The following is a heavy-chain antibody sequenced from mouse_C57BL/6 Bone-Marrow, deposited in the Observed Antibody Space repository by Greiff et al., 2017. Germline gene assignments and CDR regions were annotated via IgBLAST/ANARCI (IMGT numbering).Heavy chain of an antibody. CDR3: ARPYYSNYWYVDV. D-gene: IGHD2-5*01. V-gene: IGHV1-55*01. J-gene: IGHJ1*03. CDR2: ICPGSGSP. Sequence: VQLQQSGAELVKPGASVKMSCKASGYTFTSYWITWVKQRPGQGLEWIGDICPGSGSPNYNEKFKSKATLTVDTSASTAYMQLSSLTSEDSAVYYCARPYYSNYWYVDVWGTGTTVTVSS. CDR1: GYTFTSYW.